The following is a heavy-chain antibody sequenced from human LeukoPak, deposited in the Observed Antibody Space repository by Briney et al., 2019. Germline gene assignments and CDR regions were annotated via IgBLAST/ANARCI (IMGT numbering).Heavy chain of an antibody. CDR1: GFTFSDYY. J-gene: IGHJ4*02. V-gene: IGHV3-11*01. D-gene: IGHD5-12*01. CDR3: ASDIVATSGDF. CDR2: ITSSGDDI. Sequence: GGSLRLSGAASGFTFSDYYMSWIRQAPGKGLEGFAYITSSGDDIYYADSVKGRFPISRDNAKNALFLRMSSLRVEDTATYYCASDIVATSGDFWGQGTLVSVSS.